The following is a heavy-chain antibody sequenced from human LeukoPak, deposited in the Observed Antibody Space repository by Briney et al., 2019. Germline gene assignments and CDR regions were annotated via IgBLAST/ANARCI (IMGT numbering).Heavy chain of an antibody. Sequence: PSETLSLTCTVSGGSISSYYWSWIRQPPGKGLEWIGYIYYSGSTNYNPSLKSRVTISVDTSKNQFSLKLSSVTAADTAVYYCARDVGWGDFDYWGQGTLVTVSS. CDR2: IYYSGST. CDR3: ARDVGWGDFDY. D-gene: IGHD6-19*01. J-gene: IGHJ4*02. CDR1: GGSISSYY. V-gene: IGHV4-59*01.